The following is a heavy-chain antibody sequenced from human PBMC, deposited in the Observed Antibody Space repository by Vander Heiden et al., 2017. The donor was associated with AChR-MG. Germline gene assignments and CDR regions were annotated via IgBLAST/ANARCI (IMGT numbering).Heavy chain of an antibody. CDR1: GGSFSGYS. CDR2: INHSGNT. J-gene: IGHJ4*02. V-gene: IGHV4-34*01. Sequence: QVQLKQWGAGLLKPSETLSLTCAVYGGSFSGYSWTWIRQPPGKGLEWIAEINHSGNTNYNPSLQSRVTISVDTSKNQFSLKLKSMTAADKAVYYCARGSRARIDYWGQGTLVTVSS. CDR3: ARGSRARIDY.